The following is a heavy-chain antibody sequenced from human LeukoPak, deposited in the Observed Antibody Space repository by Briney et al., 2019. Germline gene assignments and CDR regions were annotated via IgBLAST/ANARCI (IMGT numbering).Heavy chain of an antibody. D-gene: IGHD2-21*01. CDR3: ARSRVIGASPYYCDY. CDR1: GAPLSSYY. Sequence: SETPSLTCTVSGAPLSSYYWSWIRQSPGKGLEWIGYIYYDGSTNYNPSLQSRVTISVDTSKNQFSVKLKSVTAADTAVYYCARSRVIGASPYYCDYWGQGTLVTVSS. V-gene: IGHV4-59*01. CDR2: IYYDGST. J-gene: IGHJ4*02.